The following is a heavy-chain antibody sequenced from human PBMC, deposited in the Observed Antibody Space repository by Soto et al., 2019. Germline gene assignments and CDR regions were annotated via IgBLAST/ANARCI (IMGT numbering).Heavy chain of an antibody. V-gene: IGHV1-18*01. CDR3: ARVIPGGEAWFDP. CDR2: ISAYTDTP. J-gene: IGHJ5*02. D-gene: IGHD2-2*01. CDR1: GYTFTNFG. Sequence: ASVKVSCKASGYTFTNFGVTWVRRAPGQGLEWMGWISAYTDTPNYAQKFQGRVTMTIETSTSTAYMDLRSLTSDDTDVYYCARVIPGGEAWFDPWGQGTLFTVSS.